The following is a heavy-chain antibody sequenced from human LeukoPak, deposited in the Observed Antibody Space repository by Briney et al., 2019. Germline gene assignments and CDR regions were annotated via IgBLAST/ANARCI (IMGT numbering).Heavy chain of an antibody. V-gene: IGHV3-23*01. D-gene: IGHD6-19*01. Sequence: GGSLRLSCAASGFTFSSYAMSWVRQAPGKGLEWVSAISGSGGSTYYADSVKGRFTISRANSKNTLYLQMNSLRAEDTAVYYCAKAIYSSGWSKPFDYWGQGTLVTVSS. J-gene: IGHJ4*02. CDR3: AKAIYSSGWSKPFDY. CDR2: ISGSGGST. CDR1: GFTFSSYA.